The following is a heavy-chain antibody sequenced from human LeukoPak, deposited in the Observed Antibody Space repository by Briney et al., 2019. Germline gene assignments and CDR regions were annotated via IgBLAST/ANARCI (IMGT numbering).Heavy chain of an antibody. Sequence: ASVKVSCKASGYTFTSYGISWVRQAPGQGLAWMGWISAYNGNTNYAQKLQGRVTMTTDTSTSTAYMELRSLRSDDTAVYYCARVNYDFWSGYYPFDYWGQGTLVTVSS. CDR3: ARVNYDFWSGYYPFDY. J-gene: IGHJ4*02. CDR1: GYTFTSYG. D-gene: IGHD3-3*01. CDR2: ISAYNGNT. V-gene: IGHV1-18*01.